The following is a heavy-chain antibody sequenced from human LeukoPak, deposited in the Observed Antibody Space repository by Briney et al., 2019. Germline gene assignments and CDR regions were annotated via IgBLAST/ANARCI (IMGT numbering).Heavy chain of an antibody. Sequence: GSLRLSCAASGFTFGNYWMHWVRQAPGKGLVWVSRINSDGSSTNYADSVKGRFTISRGNAKNTLYLQVNSLRAEDTAVYYCARDSTFRGTGPNVWGQGTMVIVSS. J-gene: IGHJ3*01. CDR3: ARDSTFRGTGPNV. D-gene: IGHD2-8*02. CDR2: INSDGSST. CDR1: GFTFGNYW. V-gene: IGHV3-74*01.